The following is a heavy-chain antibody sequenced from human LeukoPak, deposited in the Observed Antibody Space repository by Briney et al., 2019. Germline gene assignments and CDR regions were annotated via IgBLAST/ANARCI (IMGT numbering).Heavy chain of an antibody. CDR3: TTNCFYSGPLDY. CDR2: IKSKTDGGTI. CDR1: GFSFGHAW. V-gene: IGHV3-15*01. J-gene: IGHJ4*02. Sequence: GGSLRLSCAASGFSFGHAWMSWVRQAPGKGLEWVGRIKSKTDGGTIDYAAPVKGRFSISRDDSKNTVYLQMNSLKTEDTAVYFCTTNCFYSGPLDYWGQGILVTVSS. D-gene: IGHD2-21*02.